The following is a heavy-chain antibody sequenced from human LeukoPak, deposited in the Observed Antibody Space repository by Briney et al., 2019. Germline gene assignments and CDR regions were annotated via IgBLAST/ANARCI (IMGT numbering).Heavy chain of an antibody. CDR2: INHSGST. D-gene: IGHD3-3*01. CDR3: ARGRTYYDFWSGPPPFDY. J-gene: IGHJ4*02. Sequence: SETLSLTCAVYGGSFSGYYWSWIRQPPGKGLEWIGEINHSGSTNYNPSLKSRVTISVDTSKNQFSLKLSSVTAADTAVYYCARGRTYYDFWSGPPPFDYWSQGTLVTVSS. V-gene: IGHV4-34*01. CDR1: GGSFSGYY.